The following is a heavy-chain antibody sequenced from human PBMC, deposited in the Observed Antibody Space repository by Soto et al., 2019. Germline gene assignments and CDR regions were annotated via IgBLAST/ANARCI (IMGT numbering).Heavy chain of an antibody. CDR1: GYTFSNYG. CDR3: ARVLGNLGYETFHI. CDR2: ISAYNGNI. D-gene: IGHD1-7*01. V-gene: IGHV1-18*01. J-gene: IGHJ3*02. Sequence: ASVKVSCKASGYTFSNYGISWVRQAPGQGLEWLGWISAYNGNIDYAQKLQGRVTMTTDTSTTTAYMELRSLRSDDTAVYYGARVLGNLGYETFHIWGQGTMVTVSS.